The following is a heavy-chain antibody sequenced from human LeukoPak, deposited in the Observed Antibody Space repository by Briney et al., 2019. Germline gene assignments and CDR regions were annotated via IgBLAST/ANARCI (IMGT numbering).Heavy chain of an antibody. J-gene: IGHJ4*02. CDR2: ISSSSSYI. D-gene: IGHD4-17*01. Sequence: GGSLRLSCAASGFTFSSYSMNWVRQAPGKGLEWVSSISSSSSYIYYADSVKGRFTISRDNAKNSLYLQMNSLRAEDTAVYYCARDRVYGDYGGDYWGQGTLDTVSS. V-gene: IGHV3-21*01. CDR3: ARDRVYGDYGGDY. CDR1: GFTFSSYS.